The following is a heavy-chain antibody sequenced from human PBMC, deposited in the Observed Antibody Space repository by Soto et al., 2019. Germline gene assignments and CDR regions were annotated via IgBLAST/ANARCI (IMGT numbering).Heavy chain of an antibody. CDR3: ARFETGRTGDAFDI. Sequence: GGSLRLSCAASGFTFSSYAMHWVRQAPGKGLEWVAVISYDGSNKYYADSVKGRFTISRDNSKNTLYLQMNSLRAEDTAVYYCARFETGRTGDAFDIWGQGTMVTVSS. CDR2: ISYDGSNK. D-gene: IGHD2-2*01. V-gene: IGHV3-30-3*01. CDR1: GFTFSSYA. J-gene: IGHJ3*02.